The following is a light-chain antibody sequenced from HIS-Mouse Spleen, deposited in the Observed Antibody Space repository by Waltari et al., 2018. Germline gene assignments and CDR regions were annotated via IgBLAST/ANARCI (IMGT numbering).Light chain of an antibody. CDR1: QSVSSY. V-gene: IGKV3-11*01. Sequence: EIVLTQSPATLSLSPGERATLPCRASQSVSSYLAWYQQKPGQAPRLLIYDASNRATGIPARFSGSGSGTDFTLTISSLEPEDFAFYYCQQRSNWLTFGGGTKVEIK. CDR2: DAS. J-gene: IGKJ4*01. CDR3: QQRSNWLT.